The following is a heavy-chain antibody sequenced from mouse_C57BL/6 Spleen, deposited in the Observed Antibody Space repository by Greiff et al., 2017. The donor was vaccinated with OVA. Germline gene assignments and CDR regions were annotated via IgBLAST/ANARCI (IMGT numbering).Heavy chain of an antibody. D-gene: IGHD2-3*01. J-gene: IGHJ3*01. V-gene: IGHV1-69*01. CDR1: GYTFTSYW. Sequence: VKLQQPGAELVMPGASVKLSCKASGYTFTSYWMHWVKQRPGQGLEWIGELDPSDSYTNYNQKFKGKSTLTVDKSSSTAYMQLSSLTSEDSAVYYCASYDGSWFADWGQGTLVTVSA. CDR3: ASYDGSWFAD. CDR2: LDPSDSYT.